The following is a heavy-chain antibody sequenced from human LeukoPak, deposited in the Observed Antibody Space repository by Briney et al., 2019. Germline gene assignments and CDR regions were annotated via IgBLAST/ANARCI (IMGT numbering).Heavy chain of an antibody. Sequence: ETLSLTCKVSGDSISNSGWSWGWVRQAPGKGLEWVSSLSVSGGSTYYADSVQGRFTISRDNSKNTLYLQMNSLRAEDTAVYYCATPLVAGRGRFDYWGQGTLVTVSS. J-gene: IGHJ4*02. CDR2: LSVSGGST. CDR3: ATPLVAGRGRFDY. D-gene: IGHD5-12*01. CDR1: GDSISNSGWS. V-gene: IGHV3-23*01.